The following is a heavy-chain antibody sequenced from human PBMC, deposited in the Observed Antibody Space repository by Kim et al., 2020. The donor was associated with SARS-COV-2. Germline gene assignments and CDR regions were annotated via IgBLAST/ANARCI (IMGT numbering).Heavy chain of an antibody. J-gene: IGHJ4*02. D-gene: IGHD3-9*01. V-gene: IGHV3-43*02. CDR3: AKDYYDILTGYYNVIGVDY. CDR1: GFTFDDYA. Sequence: GGSLRLSCAASGFTFDDYAMHWVRQAPGKGLEWVSLISGDGGSTYYADSVKGRFTISRDNSKNSLYLQMNSLRTEDTALYYCAKDYYDILTGYYNVIGVDYWGQGTLVTVSS. CDR2: ISGDGGST.